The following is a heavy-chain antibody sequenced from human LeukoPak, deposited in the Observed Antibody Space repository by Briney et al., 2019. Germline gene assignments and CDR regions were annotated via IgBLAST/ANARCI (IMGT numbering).Heavy chain of an antibody. CDR1: AGSISINRYS. V-gene: IGHV4-39*02. Sequence: SDTLSPACTLSAGSISINRYSSGRIRQPPGKGLEWFGSIYYIGSTYNNPSLKSRVTIAVDTSNNHFSLKLSSVTAADTAVYYCARDSPGSMASSGYYVAGFDYWGQGTLVTVSS. J-gene: IGHJ4*02. D-gene: IGHD3-22*01. CDR2: IYYIGST. CDR3: ARDSPGSMASSGYYVAGFDY.